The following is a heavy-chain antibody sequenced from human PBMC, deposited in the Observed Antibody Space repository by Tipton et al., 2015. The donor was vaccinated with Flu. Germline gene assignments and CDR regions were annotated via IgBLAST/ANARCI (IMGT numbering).Heavy chain of an antibody. CDR1: GFTFSDYA. CDR2: ISSNGDNT. CDR3: ARDHYERVGATDY. Sequence: QVQLVQSGGGLVQPGGSLRLSCAASGFTFSDYAMHWVRQAPGKGLEYVSAISSNGDNTYYADSVKGRFTISRDKAKNSLYLQMNSLRAEDTAVYYCARDHYERVGATDYWGQGTLVTVSS. V-gene: IGHV3-64*04. D-gene: IGHD1-26*01. J-gene: IGHJ4*02.